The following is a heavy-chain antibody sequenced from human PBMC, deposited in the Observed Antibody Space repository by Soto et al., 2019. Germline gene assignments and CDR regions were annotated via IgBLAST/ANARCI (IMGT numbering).Heavy chain of an antibody. D-gene: IGHD3-16*01. Sequence: SETLSLTCTVSGGSMSIHYWTWLRQPPGKGLEWIGYISYSGSTYYNPSLKSRVTISADTSRNQFSLKLSSVIAADTAVYYCARADPDASVGYWGQGTLVTVSS. CDR2: ISYSGST. V-gene: IGHV4-59*11. J-gene: IGHJ4*02. CDR3: ARADPDASVGY. CDR1: GGSMSIHY.